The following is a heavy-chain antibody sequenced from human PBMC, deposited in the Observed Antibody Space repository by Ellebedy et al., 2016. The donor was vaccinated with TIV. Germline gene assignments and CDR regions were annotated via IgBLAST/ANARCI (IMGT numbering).Heavy chain of an antibody. Sequence: GESLKISCTGSGYSFTSYWIGWVRQMPGKGLELMGIIYPADSDTSYSPSFQGQVTISADKSVNTAYLQWNSLKASDTAVYYCARLITMVRGIIIKYFDYWGQGTLVTVSS. CDR1: GYSFTSYW. J-gene: IGHJ4*02. V-gene: IGHV5-51*01. D-gene: IGHD3-10*01. CDR3: ARLITMVRGIIIKYFDY. CDR2: IYPADSDT.